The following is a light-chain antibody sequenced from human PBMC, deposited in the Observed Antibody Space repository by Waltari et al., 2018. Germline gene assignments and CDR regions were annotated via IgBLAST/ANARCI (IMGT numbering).Light chain of an antibody. V-gene: IGKV1-5*01. CDR3: QQYNSHWT. CDR2: DAS. Sequence: DIQMTQSPSTLSASVGDRVTITCRASQSVNTWLAWYQQKPWKAPNLLIYDASSLESGVPSRFSGSGSGTEFTLTISSLQPDDSASYYCQQYNSHWTIGQGTKVEIK. J-gene: IGKJ1*01. CDR1: QSVNTW.